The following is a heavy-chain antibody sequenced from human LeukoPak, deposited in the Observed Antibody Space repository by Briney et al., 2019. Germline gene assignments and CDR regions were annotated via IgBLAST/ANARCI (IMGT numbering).Heavy chain of an antibody. V-gene: IGHV1-24*01. Sequence: ASVKVSCKVSGYTLTELSMHWVRQAPGKGLEWMGGFDPEDGETIYAQKFQGRVTMTEDTSTDTAYKELSSLRSEDTAVYYCAIELGANGWCDYWGQGTLVTVSS. CDR2: FDPEDGET. D-gene: IGHD1-26*01. J-gene: IGHJ4*02. CDR1: GYTLTELS. CDR3: AIELGANGWCDY.